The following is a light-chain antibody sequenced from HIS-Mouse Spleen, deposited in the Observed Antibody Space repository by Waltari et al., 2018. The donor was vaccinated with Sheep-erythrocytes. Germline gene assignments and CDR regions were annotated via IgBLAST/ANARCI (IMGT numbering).Light chain of an antibody. J-gene: IGLJ3*02. CDR2: QDS. V-gene: IGLV3-1*01. CDR3: QAWDSSAWG. Sequence: SYELTQPPSVSVSPGQTASIPCSGDKLGDKSACWYQQKPGQSPVLVIYQDSKRPSGIPERFSGSNSGNTATLTISGTQAMDEADYYCQAWDSSAWGFGGGTKLTVL. CDR1: KLGDKS.